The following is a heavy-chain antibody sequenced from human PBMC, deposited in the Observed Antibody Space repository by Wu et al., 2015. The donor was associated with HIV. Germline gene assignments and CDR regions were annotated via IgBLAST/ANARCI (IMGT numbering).Heavy chain of an antibody. J-gene: IGHJ6*02. CDR2: INPNSGGT. CDR1: GYTFTGYY. CDR3: ARAPQDYYYYYGMDV. V-gene: IGHV1-2*02. Sequence: QGLLVQSGGEVKKPGASVKVSCKASGYTFTGYYMHWVRQAPGQGLEWMGWINPNSGGTNYAQKFQGRVTMTRDTSISTAYMELSRLRSDDTAVYYCARAPQDYYYYYGMDVWGQGTTVTVSS.